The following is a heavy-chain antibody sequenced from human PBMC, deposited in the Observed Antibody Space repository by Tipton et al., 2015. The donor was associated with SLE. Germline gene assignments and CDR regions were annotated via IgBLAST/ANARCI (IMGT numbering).Heavy chain of an antibody. CDR2: IWYDGSNK. D-gene: IGHD3-10*01. CDR3: ARGRRYDYGSGGNYYYYYGMDV. J-gene: IGHJ6*02. V-gene: IGHV3-33*01. CDR1: GFTFSSYG. Sequence: SLRLSCAASGFTFSSYGIHWVRQAPGKGLEWVAVIWYDGSNKNYGDSVKGRFTISRDNSKNTLYLQMNSLRGEDTAVYYCARGRRYDYGSGGNYYYYYGMDVWGQGTTVTVSS.